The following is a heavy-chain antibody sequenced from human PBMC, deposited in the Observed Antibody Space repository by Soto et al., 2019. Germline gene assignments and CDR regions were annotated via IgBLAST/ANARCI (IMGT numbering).Heavy chain of an antibody. J-gene: IGHJ4*02. CDR1: GGTFSSYA. V-gene: IGHV1-69*01. D-gene: IGHD3-22*01. Sequence: QVQLVQSGAEVKKPGSSVKVSCKASGGTFSSYAISWVRQAPGQGLEWMGGIIPIFGTANYAQKFQGRVTITADESTSTADMELSSLRSEDTAVDYCARVRFGRDSSGYPFDYWGQGTLVTVSS. CDR2: IIPIFGTA. CDR3: ARVRFGRDSSGYPFDY.